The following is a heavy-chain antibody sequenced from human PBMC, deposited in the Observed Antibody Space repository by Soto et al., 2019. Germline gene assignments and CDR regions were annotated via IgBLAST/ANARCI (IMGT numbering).Heavy chain of an antibody. J-gene: IGHJ4*02. V-gene: IGHV4-31*03. CDR3: ASSYSGYLDN. CDR2: IYHTGNT. Sequence: QVQLQESGPGLVKPSQTLSLTCSVSGGSMSSGAYSWNWVRQLPGKGLEWIAYIYHTGNTYYNPSLRSRTTISVDTSESQFSLKLTSVTDADTAVYYCASSYSGYLDNWGQGTLVTVSS. CDR1: GGSMSSGAYS. D-gene: IGHD3-22*01.